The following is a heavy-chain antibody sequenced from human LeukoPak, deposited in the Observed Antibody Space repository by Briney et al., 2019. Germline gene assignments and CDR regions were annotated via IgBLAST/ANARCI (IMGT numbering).Heavy chain of an antibody. J-gene: IGHJ4*02. V-gene: IGHV3-15*01. Sequence: PGGSLRLSCAASGFTFSNAWMSWVRQAPGKGLEWVGRIKSKTDGGTTDYAAAVKGRFTISRDDSKNTLYLQMNSLETEDTAVYYCTTVTYYYDSSGSISRYYFDYWGQGTLVTVSS. CDR3: TTVTYYYDSSGSISRYYFDY. CDR1: GFTFSNAW. CDR2: IKSKTDGGTT. D-gene: IGHD3-22*01.